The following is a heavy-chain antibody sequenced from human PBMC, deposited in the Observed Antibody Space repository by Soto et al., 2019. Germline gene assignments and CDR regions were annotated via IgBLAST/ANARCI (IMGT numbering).Heavy chain of an antibody. D-gene: IGHD6-19*01. CDR2: INPSGGST. CDR1: GYTFTSYY. CDR3: ARGYSSGWYVAYYYGMDV. Sequence: ASVKVSCKASGYTFTSYYMHWVRQAPGQGLEWMGIINPSGGSTSYAQKFQGRATMTRDTSTSTVYMELSSLRSEDTAVYYCARGYSSGWYVAYYYGMDVWGQGTTVTVSS. V-gene: IGHV1-46*01. J-gene: IGHJ6*02.